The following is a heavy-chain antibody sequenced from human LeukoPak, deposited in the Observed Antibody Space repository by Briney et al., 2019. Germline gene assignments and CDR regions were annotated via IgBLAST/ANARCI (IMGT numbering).Heavy chain of an antibody. Sequence: KTSETLSLTCTVSGGSISSSSYYWGWIRQPPGKGLEWIGSIYYSGSTYYNPSLKSRVTISVDTSKNQFSLKLSSVTAADTAVHYCARLYCSGGSCYSVEWFDPWGQGTLVTVSS. J-gene: IGHJ5*02. CDR3: ARLYCSGGSCYSVEWFDP. V-gene: IGHV4-39*01. CDR2: IYYSGST. CDR1: GGSISSSSYY. D-gene: IGHD2-15*01.